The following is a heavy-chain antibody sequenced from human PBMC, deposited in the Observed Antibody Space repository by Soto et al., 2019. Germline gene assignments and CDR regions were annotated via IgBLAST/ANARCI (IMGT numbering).Heavy chain of an antibody. CDR2: IQSGGTT. CDR3: ARDDILCSGGSCYGVPMVV. Sequence: EVQLVESGGGLVQPGGSLRLSCAASGFTVSSKYMSWVRQAPGKGLEWVSLIQSGGTTYYADSVKGRFTISRDSSKNMMHPQMDSLRAEDTAVYYCARDDILCSGGSCYGVPMVVWGKGTTVSFSS. J-gene: IGHJ6*03. CDR1: GFTVSSKY. V-gene: IGHV3-66*01. D-gene: IGHD2-15*01.